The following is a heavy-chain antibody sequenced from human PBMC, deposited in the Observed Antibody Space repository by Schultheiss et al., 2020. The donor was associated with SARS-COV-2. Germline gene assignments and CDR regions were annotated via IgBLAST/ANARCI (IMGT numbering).Heavy chain of an antibody. CDR3: VKYGRDLGH. D-gene: IGHD3/OR15-3a*01. Sequence: GGSLRLSCAASGFTFSNSWMSWVRQAPGKGLEWVANIKSDGSQKSYVDSVKGRFTISRDNAKNSLYLEMDSLRVEDTAVYYCVKYGRDLGHWGQGTLVTVSS. J-gene: IGHJ4*02. V-gene: IGHV3-7*01. CDR2: IKSDGSQK. CDR1: GFTFSNSW.